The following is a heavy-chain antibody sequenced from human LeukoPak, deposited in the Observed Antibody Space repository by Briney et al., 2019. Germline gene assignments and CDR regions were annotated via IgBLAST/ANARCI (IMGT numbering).Heavy chain of an antibody. CDR3: TVDPADYYATNSLDF. Sequence: GGSLRLSCVASGFTFSNYSMNWVRQAPGKGLEWVSTINKGGENTHYADSVKGRFTISRDNSKNTVYLQLSSLRGEDTALYYCTVDPADYYATNSLDFWGQGTLVTVSS. CDR2: INKGGENT. V-gene: IGHV3-21*04. D-gene: IGHD3-10*01. J-gene: IGHJ4*02. CDR1: GFTFSNYS.